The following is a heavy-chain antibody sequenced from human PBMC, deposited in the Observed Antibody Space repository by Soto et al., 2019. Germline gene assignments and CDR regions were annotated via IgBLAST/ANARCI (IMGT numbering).Heavy chain of an antibody. CDR1: GFTFSAHY. D-gene: IGHD3-3*01. V-gene: IGHV3-72*01. CDR3: ARSGSDYFDY. CDR2: SRNKASSYTT. J-gene: IGHJ4*02. Sequence: QPGGSLRLSCAASGFTFSAHYMDWVRQAPGKGLEWVGRSRNKASSYTTEYAASVKGRFTISRDDSKNSLYLQMNSLKTEDTAVYYCARSGSDYFDYWGQGSLVTVSS.